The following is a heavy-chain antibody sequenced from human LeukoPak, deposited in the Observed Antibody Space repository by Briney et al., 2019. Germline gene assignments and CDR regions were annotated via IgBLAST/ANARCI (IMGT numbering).Heavy chain of an antibody. D-gene: IGHD3-9*01. V-gene: IGHV3-30-3*01. CDR2: ISYDGSNK. J-gene: IGHJ4*02. CDR1: GFTLSRNA. CDR3: ARGLRYFGWDS. Sequence: PGTSLRLSCAASGFTLSRNAMHWVRQAPGKGLEWVAVISYDGSNKDYADSVKGRFTISRDSSKNTLFLQMNSLGAEDTAVYYCARGLRYFGWDSWGQGTLVTVSS.